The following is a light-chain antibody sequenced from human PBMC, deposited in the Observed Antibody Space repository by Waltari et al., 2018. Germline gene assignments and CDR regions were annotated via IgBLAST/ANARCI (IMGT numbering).Light chain of an antibody. CDR2: VNSDGSH. Sequence: QLVLTQSPSASASLGASVKLTCTLSSGHSSNVIAWHQQQPEKGPRYLMKVNSDGSHSKGDEIPARVSGSSSGAERYLTISSLQSEDEADYYCQTGGHGTWVFGGGTKLTVL. CDR1: SGHSSNV. J-gene: IGLJ3*02. V-gene: IGLV4-69*01. CDR3: QTGGHGTWV.